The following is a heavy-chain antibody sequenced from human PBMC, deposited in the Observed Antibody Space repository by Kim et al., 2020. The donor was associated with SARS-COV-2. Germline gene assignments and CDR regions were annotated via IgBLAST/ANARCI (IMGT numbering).Heavy chain of an antibody. CDR2: ISFDGSNK. CDR3: ARQGVRGPTYWFDP. CDR1: GFTFSSYA. D-gene: IGHD3-10*01. V-gene: IGHV3-30*04. Sequence: GGSLRLSCAASGFTFSSYAMLWVRQAPGKGLERVAVISFDGSNKYYGDSVKGRFTVSRDNSKNTLYLQMNSLRAEDTAVYYCARQGVRGPTYWFDPWGQGTLVTVPS. J-gene: IGHJ5*02.